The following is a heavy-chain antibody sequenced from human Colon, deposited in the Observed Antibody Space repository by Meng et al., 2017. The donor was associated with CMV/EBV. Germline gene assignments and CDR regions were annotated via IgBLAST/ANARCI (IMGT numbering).Heavy chain of an antibody. Sequence: GSLRLSCAASGFSITSYEMNWIRQPPGKGLEWIGEINHSGSTNYNPSLKSRVTISVDTSKNQFSLKLSSVTAADTAVYYCARGGLVDYWGQGTLVTVSS. CDR3: ARGGLVDY. D-gene: IGHD5-12*01. CDR1: GFSITSYE. J-gene: IGHJ4*02. V-gene: IGHV4-34*01. CDR2: INHSGST.